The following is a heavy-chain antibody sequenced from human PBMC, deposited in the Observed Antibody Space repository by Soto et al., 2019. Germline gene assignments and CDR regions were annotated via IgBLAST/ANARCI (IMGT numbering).Heavy chain of an antibody. D-gene: IGHD3-3*01. CDR1: GFTFNNYA. J-gene: IGHJ4*02. V-gene: IGHV3-23*01. Sequence: GGSLRLSCAASGFTFNNYAMSWVRQAPGKGLEWVSTISSTIGTTYYADSVKGRFTISRDKSKNTLYLQMNSLRDEDTAVYYCPKINYSDPWNGYNYFDSLGQGALVTVSS. CDR2: ISSTIGTT. CDR3: PKINYSDPWNGYNYFDS.